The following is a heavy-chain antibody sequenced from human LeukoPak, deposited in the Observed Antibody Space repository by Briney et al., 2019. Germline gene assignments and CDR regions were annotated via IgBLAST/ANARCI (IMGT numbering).Heavy chain of an antibody. D-gene: IGHD3-16*01. Sequence: PSETLSLTCTVSGGSISNYYWGWIRQPPGKGLECIGYFYHTGSTNYNPSLKSRVTISVDMSKNESSLKLSSVTAADTAVYYCARLGQPNAFDIWGQGTMVTVSP. CDR1: GGSISNYY. CDR2: FYHTGST. CDR3: ARLGQPNAFDI. V-gene: IGHV4-59*08. J-gene: IGHJ3*02.